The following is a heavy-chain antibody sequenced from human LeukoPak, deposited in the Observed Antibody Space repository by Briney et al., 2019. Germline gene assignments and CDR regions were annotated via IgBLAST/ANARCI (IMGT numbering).Heavy chain of an antibody. Sequence: GGSLRLSCAASGFTFSSYSMNWVRQAPGKGLEWVSSISSSSSYIYYADSMKGRFTISRDNAKNSLYLQMNSLRAEDTAVYYCARDQKGYYDFWSASYYYYGMDVWGQGTTVTVSS. CDR2: ISSSSSYI. D-gene: IGHD3-3*01. V-gene: IGHV3-21*01. CDR3: ARDQKGYYDFWSASYYYYGMDV. CDR1: GFTFSSYS. J-gene: IGHJ6*02.